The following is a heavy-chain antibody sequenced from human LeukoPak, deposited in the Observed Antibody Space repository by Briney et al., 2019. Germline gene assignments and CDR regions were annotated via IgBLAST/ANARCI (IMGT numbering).Heavy chain of an antibody. Sequence: GGSLRLSCTASGFTFSSYGMHWVRQAPGKGLEWVAFIQYDGNDKYYADSVKGRFTISRDSSKNTLYVQMISLRAEDTAVYYCAGGTSHCFDYWGQGALVTVSS. V-gene: IGHV3-30*02. CDR3: AGGTSHCFDY. J-gene: IGHJ4*02. CDR2: IQYDGNDK. CDR1: GFTFSSYG.